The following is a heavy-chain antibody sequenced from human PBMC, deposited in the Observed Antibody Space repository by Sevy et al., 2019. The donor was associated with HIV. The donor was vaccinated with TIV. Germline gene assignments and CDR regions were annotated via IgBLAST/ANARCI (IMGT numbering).Heavy chain of an antibody. J-gene: IGHJ5*02. CDR1: GFTFSDYA. V-gene: IGHV3-30-3*01. Sequence: GGSLRLSCAGSGFTFSDYAMHWVRQAPGEGLEWVAVISYDGSETYYADSVKGRFTISRDNSEDTLDLQMNGLRAEDTAVDYWGREGAPYRNVRYCSGNNCYYNWFDPWGQGTQVTVSS. CDR2: ISYDGSET. D-gene: IGHD2-15*01. CDR3: GREGAPYRNVRYCSGNNCYYNWFDP.